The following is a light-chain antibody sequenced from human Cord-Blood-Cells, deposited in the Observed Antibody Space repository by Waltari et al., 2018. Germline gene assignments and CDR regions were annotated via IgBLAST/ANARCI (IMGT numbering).Light chain of an antibody. J-gene: IGKJ3*01. CDR2: DAS. CDR1: QSVSSY. V-gene: IGKV3-11*01. CDR3: QKYNSAPNT. Sequence: EIVLTQSPATLSLSPGERATLSCRASQSVSSYLAWYQQKPGQAPRLLIYDASTLQSGVPSRFSGSGSGTDFTLTISSLQPEDVATYYCQKYNSAPNTFGPGTKVDIK.